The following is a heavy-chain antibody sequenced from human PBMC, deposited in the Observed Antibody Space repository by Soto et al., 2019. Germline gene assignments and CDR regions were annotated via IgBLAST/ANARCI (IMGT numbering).Heavy chain of an antibody. V-gene: IGHV4-4*02. J-gene: IGHJ4*02. CDR1: GGSISSSNW. CDR3: ARLPGPNHRQLYFDY. CDR2: IYHSGST. Sequence: SETLSLTCAVSGGSISSSNWWSWVRQPPGKGLEWIGEIYHSGSTNYNPSLKSRVTISADKSINTAFLQWSSLQASDTAMIYCARLPGPNHRQLYFDYWGQGALVTVSS. D-gene: IGHD7-27*01.